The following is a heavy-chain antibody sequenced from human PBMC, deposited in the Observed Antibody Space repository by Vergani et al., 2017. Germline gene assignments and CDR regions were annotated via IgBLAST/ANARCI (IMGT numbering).Heavy chain of an antibody. CDR3: AKDYGGYSGAFDV. V-gene: IGHV1-69*13. D-gene: IGHD4-23*01. CDR1: GGTFSSLA. CDR2: IIPIFHTT. Sequence: QVRLVQSGAEVKKPGSSVKVSCKASGGTFSSLAINWVRQAPGQGLEWMGRIIPIFHTTNSAQRFQGRVTITADESASTAYMELSSRRSEDTAVYYCAKDYGGYSGAFDVWGQGTMVTVSP. J-gene: IGHJ3*01.